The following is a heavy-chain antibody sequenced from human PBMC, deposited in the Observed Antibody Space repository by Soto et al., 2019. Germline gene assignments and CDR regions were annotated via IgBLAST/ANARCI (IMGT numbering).Heavy chain of an antibody. CDR1: GFTFSSYG. J-gene: IGHJ4*02. CDR2: ISYDGSNK. V-gene: IGHV3-30*18. Sequence: QVQLVESGGGVVQPGRSLRLSCAASGFTFSSYGMHWVRQAPGKGLEWVAVISYDGSNKYYADSVKGRFTISRDNSKNTRYLQMNSLRAEDTAVYYCAKANSGDSYAEIDYLGQGNLVIFAS. CDR3: AKANSGDSYAEIDY. D-gene: IGHD5-18*01.